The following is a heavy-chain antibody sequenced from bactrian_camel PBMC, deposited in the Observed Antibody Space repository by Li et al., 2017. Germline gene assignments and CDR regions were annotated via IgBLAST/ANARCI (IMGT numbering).Heavy chain of an antibody. Sequence: VQLVESGGASVQTGGSLTLSCVASGFSYSPTMAWFRQAPGKEREAIASINSETLTNYADSVKGRFTVSKDNAKNTLYLQMNSLKPEDTAMYYCAATALWYGRTWCGFPSGMSYNYWGQGTQVTVS. CDR3: AATALWYGRTWCGFPSGMSYNY. V-gene: IGHV3S61*01. J-gene: IGHJ4*01. CDR2: INSETLT. CDR1: GFSYSPT. D-gene: IGHD6*01.